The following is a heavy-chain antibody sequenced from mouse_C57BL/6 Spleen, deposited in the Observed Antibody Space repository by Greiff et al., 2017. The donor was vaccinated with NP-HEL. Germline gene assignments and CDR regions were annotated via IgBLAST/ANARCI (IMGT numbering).Heavy chain of an antibody. V-gene: IGHV14-3*01. J-gene: IGHJ2*01. CDR3: ARSSYYEYDVDYFDY. Sequence: EVQLQQSVAELVRPGASVKLSCTASGFNIKNTYMHWVKQRPEQGLEWIGRIDPANGNTKYAPKFQGKATITADTSSNTAYLQLSSLTSEDTAIYYCARSSYYEYDVDYFDYWGQGTTLTVSS. D-gene: IGHD2-4*01. CDR2: IDPANGNT. CDR1: GFNIKNTY.